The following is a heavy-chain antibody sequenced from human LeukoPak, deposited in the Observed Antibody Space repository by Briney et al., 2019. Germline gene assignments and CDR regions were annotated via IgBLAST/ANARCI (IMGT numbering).Heavy chain of an antibody. Sequence: GGSLRLSCAASGFTFSDAWMSWVRQAPGKGLEYVSAISSNGGSTYYANSVKGRFTISRDNSKNTLYLQMGSLRAEDMAVYYCARGLGSNYVPAAGPGAFDPWGQGTLVTVFS. V-gene: IGHV3-64*01. CDR3: ARGLGSNYVPAAGPGAFDP. J-gene: IGHJ5*02. CDR1: GFTFSDAW. CDR2: ISSNGGST. D-gene: IGHD4-11*01.